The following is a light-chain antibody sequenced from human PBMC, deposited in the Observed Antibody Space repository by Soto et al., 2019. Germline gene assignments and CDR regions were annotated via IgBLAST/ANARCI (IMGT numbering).Light chain of an antibody. CDR1: SSNIGAGYD. CDR2: GNS. V-gene: IGLV1-40*01. Sequence: QSVLTQPPSVSGAPGQRVTISCTGSSSNIGAGYDVHWYQQLPGTAPKVLIYGNSNRPSGVPDRFYGSKSGTSASLAITGLQAEDEADYYCQSYDSSLSGVFGTGTKVTVL. J-gene: IGLJ1*01. CDR3: QSYDSSLSGV.